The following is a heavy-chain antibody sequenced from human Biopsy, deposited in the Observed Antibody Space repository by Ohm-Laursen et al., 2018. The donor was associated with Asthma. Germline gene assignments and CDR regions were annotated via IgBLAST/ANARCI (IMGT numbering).Heavy chain of an antibody. CDR3: ARDYGDYVWRAFDI. CDR2: ISPSGNT. CDR1: GGSISSGDYS. Sequence: TLSLTCAVSGGSISSGDYSWSWIRQPPGKGLEWIGFISPSGNTYYSPSLKSRLTISVYRSKNQFSLRLSSVTAADTAMYYCARDYGDYVWRAFDIWGQGTMVTVSS. V-gene: IGHV4-30-2*01. D-gene: IGHD4-17*01. J-gene: IGHJ3*02.